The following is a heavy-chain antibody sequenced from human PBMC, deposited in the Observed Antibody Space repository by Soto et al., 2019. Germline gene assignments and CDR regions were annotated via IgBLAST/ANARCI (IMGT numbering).Heavy chain of an antibody. Sequence: PGGSLRLSCAASGFTFSSYAMSWVRQAPGKGLEWVSAISGSGGSTYYADSVKGRFTISRDNSKNTLYLQMNSLRAEDTAVYYCAKESTFYDFWSASERYDAFDIWGQGTMVPVSS. V-gene: IGHV3-23*01. J-gene: IGHJ3*02. CDR1: GFTFSSYA. D-gene: IGHD3-3*01. CDR2: ISGSGGST. CDR3: AKESTFYDFWSASERYDAFDI.